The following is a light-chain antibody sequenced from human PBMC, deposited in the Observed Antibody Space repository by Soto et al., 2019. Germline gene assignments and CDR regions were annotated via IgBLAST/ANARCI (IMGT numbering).Light chain of an antibody. CDR1: QAIGSC. V-gene: IGKV1D-16*01. J-gene: IGKJ4*01. CDR3: QQYNSYPLT. Sequence: DIQMTQSPSSLSASVGDRVTITCRASQAIGSCLAWYQQKPGKAPTSLIYDASNLQTEVPSRFSGSGSGTDFTLTISGLQPEDSATYYCQQYNSYPLTFGGGTMVEMK. CDR2: DAS.